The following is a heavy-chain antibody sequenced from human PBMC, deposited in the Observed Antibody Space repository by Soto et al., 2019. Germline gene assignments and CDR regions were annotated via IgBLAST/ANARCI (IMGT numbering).Heavy chain of an antibody. D-gene: IGHD3-9*01. J-gene: IGHJ4*02. CDR2: ISANNDNT. CDR3: ARDNDILTGTPLF. Sequence: GASVKVSCKTSGYTFTMYGISWVRQAPGQGLEWMGWISANNDNTNYAQKFQGRVTMTTDRSTTTVSMELRSLRSDDTAVYYCARDNDILTGTPLFWGQGTLVTVSS. CDR1: GYTFTMYG. V-gene: IGHV1-18*04.